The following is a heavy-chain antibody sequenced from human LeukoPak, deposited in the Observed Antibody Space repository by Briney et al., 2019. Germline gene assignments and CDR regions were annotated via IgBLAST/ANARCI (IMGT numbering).Heavy chain of an antibody. D-gene: IGHD3-10*01. Sequence: GASVKVSCKASGYTFTGYYIHWVRQAPGQGLEWMGWMNPNSGNTGYAQKFQGRVTMTRNTSISTAYMELSSLRSEDTAVYYCARTLNKLLWFGELFDPWGQGTLVTVSS. V-gene: IGHV1-8*02. CDR1: GYTFTGYY. J-gene: IGHJ5*02. CDR2: MNPNSGNT. CDR3: ARTLNKLLWFGELFDP.